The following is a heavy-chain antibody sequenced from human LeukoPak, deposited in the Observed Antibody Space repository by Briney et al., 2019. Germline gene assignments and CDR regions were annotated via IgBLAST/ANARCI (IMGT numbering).Heavy chain of an antibody. CDR1: GYTFTYYY. Sequence: ASVKVSCKASGYTFTYYYFHWVRQAPGQGREWMGWINPDSGGTGYAEKIKGRVTLTRDTTISTVYMEMSSLRSDDTAIYYWVRDRNDFWSGFLYWGQGTLVTVSS. J-gene: IGHJ4*02. V-gene: IGHV1-2*02. CDR2: INPDSGGT. D-gene: IGHD3-3*01. CDR3: VRDRNDFWSGFLY.